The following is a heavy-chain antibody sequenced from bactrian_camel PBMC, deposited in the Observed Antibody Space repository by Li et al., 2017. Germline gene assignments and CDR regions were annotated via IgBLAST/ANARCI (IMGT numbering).Heavy chain of an antibody. CDR2: VQPGGAAA. V-gene: IGHV3S40*01. CDR1: GFLFSSYD. Sequence: VQLVESGGGLVQPGGSLRLSCTASGFLFSSYDMKWVRQAPGKGLEWVSGVQPGGAAAFYAGSLKGRFAISKDNAENMVYLQMNSLKSEDTALYYCAVRYGLGAKRGGYNYWGQG. J-gene: IGHJ4*01. D-gene: IGHD3*01. CDR3: AVRYGLGAKRGGYNY.